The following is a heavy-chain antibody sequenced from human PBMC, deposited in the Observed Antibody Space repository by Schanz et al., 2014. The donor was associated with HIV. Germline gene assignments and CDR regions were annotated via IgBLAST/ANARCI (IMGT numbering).Heavy chain of an antibody. Sequence: EVQLVESGGGLVQPGGSLRLSCAASGFTFSSYDMHWFRQGRGKGLEWVSTIYTTGDTYYQASVEGRFTISRENAKNSLYLQMNSLRAGDTAVYYCARDCHGGVYYGDYVCYWGQGTLVTVSS. CDR2: IYTTGDT. CDR1: GFTFSSYD. V-gene: IGHV3-13*01. J-gene: IGHJ4*02. CDR3: ARDCHGGVYYGDYVCY. D-gene: IGHD4-17*01.